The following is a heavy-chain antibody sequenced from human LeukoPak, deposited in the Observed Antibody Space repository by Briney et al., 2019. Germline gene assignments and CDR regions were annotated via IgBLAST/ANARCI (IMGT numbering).Heavy chain of an antibody. CDR1: GFTAGNKY. J-gene: IGHJ6*02. CDR3: ASSSAWFLNYAMDV. Sequence: GGSLRLSCAVSGFTAGNKYMSWVRQAPGKGLEWVSVIYSGGKTYYADSVKGRFTISKDNFKNRMYLEMNSLRPEDTAVYYCASSSAWFLNYAMDVWGHGATVTVSS. D-gene: IGHD6-19*01. CDR2: IYSGGKT. V-gene: IGHV3-53*05.